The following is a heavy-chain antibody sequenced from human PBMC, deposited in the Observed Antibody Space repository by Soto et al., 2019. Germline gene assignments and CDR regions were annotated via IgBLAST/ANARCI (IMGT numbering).Heavy chain of an antibody. Sequence: WETLSLTCTVTGGAISGYYWTWIRQSDGEGLEWIGRIYSSGSTNYNPSLKSRVTISLDTSMNYFSLRLSSVTAADTAVYYCARGQRFSDWFDPWGQGTLVTVSS. J-gene: IGHJ5*02. CDR1: GGAISGYY. CDR2: IYSSGST. V-gene: IGHV4-4*07. D-gene: IGHD3-3*01. CDR3: ARGQRFSDWFDP.